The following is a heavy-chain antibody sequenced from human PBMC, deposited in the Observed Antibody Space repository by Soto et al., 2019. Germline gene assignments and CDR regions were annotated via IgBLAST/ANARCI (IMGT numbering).Heavy chain of an antibody. D-gene: IGHD6-13*01. CDR2: IIPVFGPA. V-gene: IGHV1-69*13. Sequence: SVKVSCKASGVTLKNSALSWVRQAPGQGLEWMGGIIPVFGPALYAQKFQGRVTITADESTNTAFLDVSSLRSEDTAVYYCGRGGSWAKVDSWGPGTLVTVSS. CDR3: GRGGSWAKVDS. CDR1: GVTLKNSA. J-gene: IGHJ4*02.